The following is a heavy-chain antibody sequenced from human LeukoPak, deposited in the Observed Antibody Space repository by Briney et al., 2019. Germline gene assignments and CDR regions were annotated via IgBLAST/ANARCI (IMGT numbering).Heavy chain of an antibody. V-gene: IGHV1-2*02. CDR1: GYTFTGYY. CDR3: ARDRDSGSSLDI. Sequence: ASVKVSCKASGYTFTGYYIHWVRQAPGQGLEWMGWIYPYSGDTYYAQNFQGRVTMTRDTSISTAYMELSSLKSDDTAVYYCARDRDSGSSLDIWGQGTMLTVYS. J-gene: IGHJ3*02. D-gene: IGHD6-6*01. CDR2: IYPYSGDT.